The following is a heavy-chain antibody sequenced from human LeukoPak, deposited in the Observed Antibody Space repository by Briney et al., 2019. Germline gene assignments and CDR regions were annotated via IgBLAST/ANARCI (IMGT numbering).Heavy chain of an antibody. CDR1: GGSISSSSYY. V-gene: IGHV4-39*01. Sequence: SETLSLTCTVSGGSISSSSYYWGWIRQPPGKGLEWIGSIYYSGSTYYNPSLKSRVTISVDTSKNQFSLKLSSATAADTAVYYCARLGGDIVVVPAASHWFDPWGQGTLVTVSS. D-gene: IGHD2-2*01. CDR2: IYYSGST. CDR3: ARLGGDIVVVPAASHWFDP. J-gene: IGHJ5*02.